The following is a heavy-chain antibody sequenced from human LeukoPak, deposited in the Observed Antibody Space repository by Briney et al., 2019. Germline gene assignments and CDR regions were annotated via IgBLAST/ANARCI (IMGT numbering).Heavy chain of an antibody. CDR1: GFIFSHYT. CDR3: ASGSTSLEYFDY. CDR2: IISSSIYI. J-gene: IGHJ4*02. V-gene: IGHV3-21*01. Sequence: GGSLRLSCAASGFIFSHYTMNWVRQAPGKGLEWVSSIISSSIYIYYADSEKGRFTISRDNAKNSLYLQMDSLRAEDTAVYYCASGSTSLEYFDYWGQGTLVTVSS. D-gene: IGHD2-2*01.